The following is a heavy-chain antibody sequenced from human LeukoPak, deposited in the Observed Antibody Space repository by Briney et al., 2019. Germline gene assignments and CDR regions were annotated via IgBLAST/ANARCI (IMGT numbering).Heavy chain of an antibody. CDR3: GRDVVGVPAAIHYGMDV. D-gene: IGHD2-2*01. CDR1: GGSFSGYF. J-gene: IGHJ6*02. V-gene: IGHV4-34*01. CDR2: INHSGRT. Sequence: SETLSLTCAVCGGSFSGYFWGWIRQPPGQGVEWIGEINHSGRTYYSPSLKSRLTISVDAIKNQLYMNLSSVTAARTGVYFCGRDVVGVPAAIHYGMDVWGQGTTVTVSS.